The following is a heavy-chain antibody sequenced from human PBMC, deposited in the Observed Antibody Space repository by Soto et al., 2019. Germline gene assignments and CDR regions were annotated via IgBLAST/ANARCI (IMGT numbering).Heavy chain of an antibody. V-gene: IGHV3-9*01. Sequence: EAQLVESGGGLVQPGRSLRLSCVASGFTFDDYAIHWVRQAPGKGLEWVSGISWNGAATGYADSVKVRFTISRDNDKNSMYLQLSSLRTEDTAIYYCANLPLYGSGFDCWGQGPLVTVSS. CDR3: ANLPLYGSGFDC. D-gene: IGHD3-10*01. J-gene: IGHJ4*02. CDR2: ISWNGAAT. CDR1: GFTFDDYA.